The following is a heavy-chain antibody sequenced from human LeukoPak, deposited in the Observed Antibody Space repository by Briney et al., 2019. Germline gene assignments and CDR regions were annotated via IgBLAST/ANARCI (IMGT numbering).Heavy chain of an antibody. Sequence: GESLKISCKGSGYSFTSHWIGWVRQMPGKGLEWMGIIYPGDSDTRYSPSFQGQVTISADKSISTAYLQWSSLKASDTAMYYCARPVVGATSAFDIWGQGTMVTVSS. CDR1: GYSFTSHW. V-gene: IGHV5-51*01. CDR2: IYPGDSDT. J-gene: IGHJ3*02. CDR3: ARPVVGATSAFDI. D-gene: IGHD1-26*01.